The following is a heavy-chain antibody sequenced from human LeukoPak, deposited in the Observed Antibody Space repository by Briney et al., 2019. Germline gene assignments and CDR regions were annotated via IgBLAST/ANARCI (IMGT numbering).Heavy chain of an antibody. D-gene: IGHD3-22*01. V-gene: IGHV4-4*07. CDR3: AGTEFTYDSSLINY. Sequence: KPSETLSLTCTVSGVSISSYYWSWIRQPAGKGLEWIGRIYTSGSTNYNPSLKSRVTMSVDTSRNQFSLKLSSVTAADTAVYFCAGTEFTYDSSLINYWGQGTLVTVSS. CDR2: IYTSGST. CDR1: GVSISSYY. J-gene: IGHJ4*02.